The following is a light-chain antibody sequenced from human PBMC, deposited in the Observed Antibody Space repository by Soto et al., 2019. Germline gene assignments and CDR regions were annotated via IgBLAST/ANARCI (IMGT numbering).Light chain of an antibody. CDR1: QSLLHTNENNY. Sequence: DIVMTQSPLSLPVTPGEPASISCGSSQSLLHTNENNYLDWYLQKPGQSPQLLIYLGSNRASGVPDRFSGSGSGTDFTLKISRVEAEDVGVYYCMQALQTPITFGQGTRLEIK. CDR2: LGS. CDR3: MQALQTPIT. V-gene: IGKV2-28*01. J-gene: IGKJ5*01.